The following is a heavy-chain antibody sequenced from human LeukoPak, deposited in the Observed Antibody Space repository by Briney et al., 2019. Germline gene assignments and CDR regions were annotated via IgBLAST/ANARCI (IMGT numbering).Heavy chain of an antibody. V-gene: IGHV3-23*01. Sequence: GGSLRLSCAASGFTFSSYAMSWVRQAPGKGLEWVSAISGSGGSTYYADSVKGRFTISRDNSKNALYLQMNSLRAEDTAVYYCAKELVGYCTNGVCRDWGQGTLVTVSS. D-gene: IGHD2-8*01. CDR2: ISGSGGST. CDR1: GFTFSSYA. CDR3: AKELVGYCTNGVCRD. J-gene: IGHJ4*02.